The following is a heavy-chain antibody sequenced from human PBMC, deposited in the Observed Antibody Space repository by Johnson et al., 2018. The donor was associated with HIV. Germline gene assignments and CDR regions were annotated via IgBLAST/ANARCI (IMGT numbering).Heavy chain of an antibody. Sequence: QMQLVESGGGLVQPGGSLRLSCAASRFTFDDYPIYWVRQAPGKGLEWVAFIRYDASNTYYADSVKGRFTISRDNSKNTLYLQMNSLRAEDSAVYYCAKDWLRWVLTADAFDIWGQGTMVTVSS. CDR3: AKDWLRWVLTADAFDI. J-gene: IGHJ3*02. CDR2: IRYDASNT. CDR1: RFTFDDYP. V-gene: IGHV3-30*02. D-gene: IGHD2-21*02.